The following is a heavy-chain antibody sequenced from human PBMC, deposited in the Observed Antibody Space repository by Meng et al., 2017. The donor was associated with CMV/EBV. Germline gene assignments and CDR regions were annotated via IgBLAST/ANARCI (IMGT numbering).Heavy chain of an antibody. CDR3: ARGVRPGYCSSTSCYTGRPFHYYYYGMDV. Sequence: SETLSLTCAVYGWSFSGYYWSWIRQPPGKVLEWIGEINHSGSTNYNPSLKSRVTISVDTSKSQSSLKLSSVTAADTAVYYCARGVRPGYCSSTSCYTGRPFHYYYYGMDVWGQGTTVTVSS. V-gene: IGHV4-34*01. J-gene: IGHJ6*02. D-gene: IGHD2-2*02. CDR2: INHSGST. CDR1: GWSFSGYY.